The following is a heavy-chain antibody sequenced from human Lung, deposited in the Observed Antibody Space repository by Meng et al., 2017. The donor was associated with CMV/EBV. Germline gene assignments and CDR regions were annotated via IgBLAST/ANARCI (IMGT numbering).Heavy chain of an antibody. Sequence: TFSSYASSWVRQAPGQGLEWMGGIITILGIANYAQKFQGRVTITADKSTSTAYMELSSLRSEDTAVYYCARGAHYDILTGYYTLFDYRGQGTLVTVSS. D-gene: IGHD3-9*01. CDR2: IITILGIA. CDR3: ARGAHYDILTGYYTLFDY. V-gene: IGHV1-69*10. CDR1: TFSSYA. J-gene: IGHJ4*02.